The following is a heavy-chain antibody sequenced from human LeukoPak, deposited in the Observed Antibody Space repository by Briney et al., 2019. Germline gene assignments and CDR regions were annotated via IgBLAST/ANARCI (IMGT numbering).Heavy chain of an antibody. D-gene: IGHD6-6*01. CDR2: INPNSGGT. CDR3: ARGSTYSSSLYYYYYYMDV. CDR1: GYTFTGYY. Sequence: GASVKVSCKASGYTFTGYYMHWVRQAPGQGLEWMGWINPNSGGTNYAQKFQGRVTMTGDTPISTAYMELSRLRSDDTAVYYCARGSTYSSSLYYYYYYMDVWGKGTTVTVSS. V-gene: IGHV1-2*02. J-gene: IGHJ6*03.